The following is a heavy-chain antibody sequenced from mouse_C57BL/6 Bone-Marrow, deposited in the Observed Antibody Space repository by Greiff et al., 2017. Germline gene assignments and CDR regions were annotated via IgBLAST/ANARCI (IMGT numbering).Heavy chain of an antibody. CDR1: GYTFTSYW. V-gene: IGHV1-59*01. Sequence: QVQLKQPGAELVRPGTSVKLSCKASGYTFTSYWMHWVKQRPGQGLEWIGVIDPSDSYTNYNQKFKGKATLTVDTSSSTAYMQLRSPTSEDSAVYYCARSGYPAWFAYWGQGTLVTVSA. CDR3: ARSGYPAWFAY. D-gene: IGHD3-1*01. J-gene: IGHJ3*01. CDR2: IDPSDSYT.